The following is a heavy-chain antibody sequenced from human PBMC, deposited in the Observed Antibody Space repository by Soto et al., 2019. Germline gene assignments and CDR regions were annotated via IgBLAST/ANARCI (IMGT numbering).Heavy chain of an antibody. CDR2: IYYSGST. V-gene: IGHV4-59*08. CDR1: GGSINSYY. J-gene: IGHJ6*02. D-gene: IGHD6-13*01. CDR3: ARVRGSSWEYYYYYGMDV. Sequence: PSETLSLTCTVSGGSINSYYWSWIRQPPGKGLEWIGYIYYSGSTNYNPSLKSRVTMSVDTSKNQFSLKLSSVTAADTAVYYCARVRGSSWEYYYYYGMDVWGQGPTVTVSS.